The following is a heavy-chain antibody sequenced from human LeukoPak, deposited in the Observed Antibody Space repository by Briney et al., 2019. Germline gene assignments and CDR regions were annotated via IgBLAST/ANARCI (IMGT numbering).Heavy chain of an antibody. CDR3: ARVSPMTDGAFDL. V-gene: IGHV3-7*01. Sequence: GGSLRLSCAASGFTFRSNWMSWVRQVPGEGLEWVANIKQDGSEKHYVDSVEGRFTISRDNAKNSVFLQMNSLRVEDTAVYYCARVSPMTDGAFDLWGQGVMVTVSS. CDR2: IKQDGSEK. D-gene: IGHD2-21*02. J-gene: IGHJ3*01. CDR1: GFTFRSNW.